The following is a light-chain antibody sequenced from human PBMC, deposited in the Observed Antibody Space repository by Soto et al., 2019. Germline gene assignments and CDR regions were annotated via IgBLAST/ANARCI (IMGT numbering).Light chain of an antibody. CDR1: QDISRY. J-gene: IGKJ4*02. Sequence: IQVTQSPSSLSASVGDRVTISCRASQDISRYLAWYQQKPGKPPKLLIYVASTLRSGVPSRFSGSGSGTDFTLTISSLQPEDFATYYCQQFHSYPLTFGGGTKVEIK. CDR3: QQFHSYPLT. CDR2: VAS. V-gene: IGKV1-9*01.